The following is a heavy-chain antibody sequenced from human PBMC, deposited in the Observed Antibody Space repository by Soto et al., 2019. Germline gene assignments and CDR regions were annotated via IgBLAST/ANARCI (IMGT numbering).Heavy chain of an antibody. V-gene: IGHV3-23*01. CDR2: ISGSGGST. Sequence: EVQLLESGGGLVQPGGSLRLSCAASGFTFSTYAMRWVRQAPGKGLEWVSAISGSGGSTYYADSVKGRFTISRDNSKNTLYLQRNSLRAEDTAVYYCARRGSGSYDDYWGQGNLVTVSS. CDR3: ARRGSGSYDDY. D-gene: IGHD1-26*01. J-gene: IGHJ4*02. CDR1: GFTFSTYA.